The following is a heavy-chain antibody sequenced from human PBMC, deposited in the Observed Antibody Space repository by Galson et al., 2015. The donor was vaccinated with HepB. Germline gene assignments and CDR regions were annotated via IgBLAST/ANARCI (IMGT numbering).Heavy chain of an antibody. Sequence: SLRLSCAASGFTFSNYWMSWVRQAPGKGLEWVANIKHDGSEKNYVDSVKGRFTVSRDNTKNSLFLQMNSLRAEDTAVYYCARDLFAGTTPLDYWGRGILVTVSS. CDR3: ARDLFAGTTPLDY. J-gene: IGHJ4*02. CDR2: IKHDGSEK. D-gene: IGHD1-1*01. CDR1: GFTFSNYW. V-gene: IGHV3-7*03.